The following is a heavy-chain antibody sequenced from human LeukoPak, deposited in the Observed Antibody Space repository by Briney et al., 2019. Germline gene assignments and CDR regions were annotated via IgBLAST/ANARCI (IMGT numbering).Heavy chain of an antibody. CDR3: ARDLMLSITMVRGPYYYYGMDV. CDR2: ISGSSSTI. J-gene: IGHJ6*02. D-gene: IGHD3-10*01. Sequence: GGSLRLSCAASGFTFSSYSMNWVRQAPGKGLEWVSYISGSSSTIYYADSVKGRFTISRDNSKNTLYLQMNSLRAEDTAVYYCARDLMLSITMVRGPYYYYGMDVWGQGTTVTVSS. V-gene: IGHV3-48*01. CDR1: GFTFSSYS.